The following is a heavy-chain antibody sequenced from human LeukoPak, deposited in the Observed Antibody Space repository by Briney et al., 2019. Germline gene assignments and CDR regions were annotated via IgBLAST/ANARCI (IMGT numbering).Heavy chain of an antibody. CDR2: IYYSGST. Sequence: SETLSLTCTVSGGSISSSSYYWGWIRQPPGKGLEWIGSIYYSGSTYYNPSLKSRVTISVDTSKNQFSLKLSSVTAADTAVYYCARHGDSSSSLLFDYWGQGTLVTVSS. CDR1: GGSISSSSYY. CDR3: ARHGDSSSSLLFDY. D-gene: IGHD6-6*01. V-gene: IGHV4-39*01. J-gene: IGHJ4*02.